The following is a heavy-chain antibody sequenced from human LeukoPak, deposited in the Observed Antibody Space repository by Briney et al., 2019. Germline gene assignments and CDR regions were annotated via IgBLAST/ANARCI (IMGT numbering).Heavy chain of an antibody. Sequence: ASVKVSCKASGYTFTSYDINCVRQATGQGLEWMGWMNPNSGNTGYAQKFQGRVTMTRNTSISTAYMELSSLRSEDTAVYYCARGRRQSYCSGGSCYWFDYWGQGTLVTVSS. J-gene: IGHJ4*02. CDR1: GYTFTSYD. CDR2: MNPNSGNT. CDR3: ARGRRQSYCSGGSCYWFDY. D-gene: IGHD2-15*01. V-gene: IGHV1-8*01.